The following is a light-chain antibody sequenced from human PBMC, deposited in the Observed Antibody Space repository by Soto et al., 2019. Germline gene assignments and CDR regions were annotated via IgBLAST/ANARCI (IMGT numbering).Light chain of an antibody. J-gene: IGKJ4*01. CDR3: MQALQTPLT. CDR2: FVS. V-gene: IGKV2-28*01. CDR1: QSLLHSNGNTY. Sequence: EIVLTQSPLSLPFTPGEPASISCRSSQSLLHSNGNTYLDWYLQKPGQSPQLLIYFVSTRASGVPDRFSGSGSGTDFTLQISRVEAEDVGVYYCMQALQTPLTFGGGTKVEIK.